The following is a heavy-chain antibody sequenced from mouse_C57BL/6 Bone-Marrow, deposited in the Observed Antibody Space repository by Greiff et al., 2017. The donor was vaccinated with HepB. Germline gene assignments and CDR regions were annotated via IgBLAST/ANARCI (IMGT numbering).Heavy chain of an antibody. V-gene: IGHV5-4*01. CDR3: ARDPIYREAMDY. CDR1: GFTFSSYA. CDR2: ISDGGSYT. J-gene: IGHJ4*01. Sequence: EVQVVESGGGLVKPGGSLKLSCAASGFTFSSYAMSWVRQTPEKRLEWVATISDGGSYTYYPDNVKGRFTISRDNAKNNLYLQMSHLKSEDTAMYYCARDPIYREAMDYWGQGTSVTVSS. D-gene: IGHD2-1*01.